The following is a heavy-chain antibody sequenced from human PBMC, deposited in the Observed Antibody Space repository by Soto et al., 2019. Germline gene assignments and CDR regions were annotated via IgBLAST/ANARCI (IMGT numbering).Heavy chain of an antibody. D-gene: IGHD1-26*01. J-gene: IGHJ4*02. CDR1: GFTFSSYS. CDR3: AREDILGARSFDY. V-gene: IGHV3-48*02. CDR2: ISSGSKTI. Sequence: GGSLRLSCAASGFTFSSYSVNWVRQAPGKGLEWVSYISSGSKTIYYADSVKGRITVSRDNAKNSQYLQMNSLRDEDTAVYYCAREDILGARSFDYWGQGTLVTVSS.